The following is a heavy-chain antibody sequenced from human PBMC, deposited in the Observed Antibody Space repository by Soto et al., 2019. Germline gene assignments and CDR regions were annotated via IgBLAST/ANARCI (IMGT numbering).Heavy chain of an antibody. D-gene: IGHD3-22*01. V-gene: IGHV1-69*01. CDR3: ARDGSGYRSRAAPLDV. Sequence: QVQLVQSGAEVKKPGSSVKVSCKASGDTFSSYAISWVRQAPGQGLEWMGGIIPIFGTANYAQKFQGRVTITADASTRTAYMELSSLRSEDTAVYYCARDGSGYRSRAAPLDVWGQGTTVTVSS. CDR2: IIPIFGTA. CDR1: GDTFSSYA. J-gene: IGHJ6*02.